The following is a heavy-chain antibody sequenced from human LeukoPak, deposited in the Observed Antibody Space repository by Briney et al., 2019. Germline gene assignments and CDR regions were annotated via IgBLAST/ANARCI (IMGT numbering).Heavy chain of an antibody. CDR2: IESDGGRT. D-gene: IGHD2-2*01. V-gene: IGHV3-74*01. CDR3: ARVGHCSSTTCFIDY. J-gene: IGHJ4*02. Sequence: GGSLRLSCAASGFTFSYYWMHWVRQAPGKGLVWVSRIESDGGRTDYADSLKGRFTISRDNAKNTLYLEMNSLRAEDTAVYYCARVGHCSSTTCFIDYWGQGTLVTVSS. CDR1: GFTFSYYW.